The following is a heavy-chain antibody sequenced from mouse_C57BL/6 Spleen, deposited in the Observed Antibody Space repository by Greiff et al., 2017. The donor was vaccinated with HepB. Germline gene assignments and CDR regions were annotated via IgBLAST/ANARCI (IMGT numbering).Heavy chain of an antibody. D-gene: IGHD2-4*01. V-gene: IGHV1-15*01. J-gene: IGHJ2*01. CDR2: IDPETGGT. Sequence: QVQLQQSGAELVRPGASVTLSCKASGYTFTDYEMHWVKQTPVHGLEWIGAIDPETGGTAYNQKFKGKAILTADKSSSTAYMELRSLTSEDSAVYYCTKEGELRGDYFDYWGQGTTLTVSS. CDR3: TKEGELRGDYFDY. CDR1: GYTFTDYE.